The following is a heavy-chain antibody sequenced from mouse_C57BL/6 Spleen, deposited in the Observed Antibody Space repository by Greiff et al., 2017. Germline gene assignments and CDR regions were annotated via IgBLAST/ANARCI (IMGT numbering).Heavy chain of an antibody. J-gene: IGHJ3*01. V-gene: IGHV1-74*01. D-gene: IGHD1-1*01. CDR2: IHPSDSDT. CDR3: ALLSWFAY. Sequence: VQLQESGAELVKPGASVKVSCKASGYTFTSYWMHWVKQRPGQGLEWIGRIHPSDSDTNYNQKFKGKATLTVDKSSSTAYMQLSSLTSEDSAVYYCALLSWFAYWGQGTLVTVSA. CDR1: GYTFTSYW.